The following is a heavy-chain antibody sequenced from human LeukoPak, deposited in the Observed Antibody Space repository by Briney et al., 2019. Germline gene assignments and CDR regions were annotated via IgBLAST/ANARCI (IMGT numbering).Heavy chain of an antibody. J-gene: IGHJ4*02. CDR3: ARDRRRYFDWLSDY. CDR2: ISSNGGST. CDR1: GFTFSSYA. Sequence: GGSLRLSCAASGFTFSSYAMHWVRQAPGKGLEYVSAISSNGGSTYYANSVKGRFTISRDNSRNTLYLQMGSLRAEDMAVYYCARDRRRYFDWLSDYWGQGTLVTVSS. V-gene: IGHV3-64*01. D-gene: IGHD3-9*01.